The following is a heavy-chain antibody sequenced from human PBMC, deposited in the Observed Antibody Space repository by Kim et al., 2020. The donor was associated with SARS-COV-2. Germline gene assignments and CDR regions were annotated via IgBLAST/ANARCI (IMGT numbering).Heavy chain of an antibody. D-gene: IGHD3-10*01. V-gene: IGHV1-18*04. CDR3: ARGRVLLWFGDHGAFDI. J-gene: IGHJ3*02. CDR2: ISAYNGNT. CDR1: GYTFTSYG. Sequence: ASVKVSCKASGYTFTSYGISWVRQAPGQGLEWMGWISAYNGNTNYAQKLQGRVTMTTDTSTSTAYMELRSLRSDDTAVYYCARGRVLLWFGDHGAFDIWGQGTMVTVSS.